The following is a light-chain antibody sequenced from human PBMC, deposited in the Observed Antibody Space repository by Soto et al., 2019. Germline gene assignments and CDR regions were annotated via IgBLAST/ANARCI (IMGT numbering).Light chain of an antibody. CDR3: HQRGSWPRGT. CDR2: DAS. V-gene: IGKV3-11*01. J-gene: IGKJ1*01. Sequence: EIVLTQSPATLSLSPGETATLSCRASQSVSSYLAWYQHKPGQAPRPLIYDASNRATGIPDRFSGSGSGTDFTLTISSLEHEDFAVYYCHQRGSWPRGTFGQGTKVEIK. CDR1: QSVSSY.